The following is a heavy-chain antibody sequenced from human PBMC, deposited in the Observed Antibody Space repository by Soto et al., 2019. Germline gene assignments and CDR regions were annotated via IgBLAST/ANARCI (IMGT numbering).Heavy chain of an antibody. CDR3: ARDQVLWLEYFQH. V-gene: IGHV1-3*01. D-gene: IGHD2-21*01. J-gene: IGHJ1*01. CDR1: GYTFTSYA. Sequence: ASVKVSCKASGYTFTSYAMHWVRQAPGQRLEWMGWINAGNGNTKYSQKFQGRVTITRDTSASTAYMELSSLRSEDTAVYYCARDQVLWLEYFQHWGQGTLVTVSS. CDR2: INAGNGNT.